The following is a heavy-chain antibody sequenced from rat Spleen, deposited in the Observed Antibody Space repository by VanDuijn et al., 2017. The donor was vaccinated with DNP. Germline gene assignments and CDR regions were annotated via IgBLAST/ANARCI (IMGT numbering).Heavy chain of an antibody. CDR1: GFTFSSFP. J-gene: IGHJ3*01. V-gene: IGHV5-46*01. D-gene: IGHD1-10*01. CDR3: TRGQPGAY. CDR2: LSTSGGST. Sequence: EVQLVESGGGLVQPGNSLKLSCAASGFTFSSFPMAWVRQAPTKGLEWVATLSTSGGSTYYRDSVKGRFTISRDNAKSTLYLQMNSLRSEDTATYYCTRGQPGAYWGQGTLVTVSS.